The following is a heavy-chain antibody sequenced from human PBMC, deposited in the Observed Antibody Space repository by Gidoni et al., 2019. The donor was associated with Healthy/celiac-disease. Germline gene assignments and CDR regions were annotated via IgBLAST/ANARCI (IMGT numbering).Heavy chain of an antibody. CDR1: GFTFSSYA. CDR3: AKDRAARPGY. D-gene: IGHD6-6*01. V-gene: IGHV3-23*01. Sequence: EVQLLEAGGGLVQPGGSLSLSCAASGFTFSSYAMSWVRQAPGKGLEWVSAIGGSGGSTYYADSVKGRFTISRDNSKNTLYLQMNSLRAEDTAVYYCAKDRAARPGYWGQGTLVTVSS. J-gene: IGHJ4*02. CDR2: IGGSGGST.